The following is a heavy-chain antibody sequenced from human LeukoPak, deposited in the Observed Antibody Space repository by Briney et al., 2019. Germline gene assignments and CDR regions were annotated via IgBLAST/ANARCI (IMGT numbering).Heavy chain of an antibody. CDR2: IYPGDSDT. Sequence: GASLKFSCKGSGYSFTSYWIGWVRQMPGKGLGWMGIIYPGDSDTRYSPSFQGQVTISADKSISTAYLQWSSLKAADTAMYYCARHGTEKVIDYWGQGTLVTVSS. CDR1: GYSFTSYW. J-gene: IGHJ4*02. V-gene: IGHV5-51*01. CDR3: ARHGTEKVIDY. D-gene: IGHD1-14*01.